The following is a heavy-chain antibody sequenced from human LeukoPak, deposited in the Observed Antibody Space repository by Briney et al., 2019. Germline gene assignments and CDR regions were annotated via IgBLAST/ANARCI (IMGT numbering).Heavy chain of an antibody. CDR1: GGSITSYH. CDR2: IYYNGST. V-gene: IGHV4-59*01. CDR3: ARAPLPLPLKGNFFDP. J-gene: IGHJ5*02. Sequence: SETLSLTCTVSGGSITSYHWTWIRQTPGKGLEWIGFIYYNGSTNYNPSLKSRVTISVDTSKNQFSLKLSSVTTADTAVYYCARAPLPLPLKGNFFDPWGQGTLVTVSS.